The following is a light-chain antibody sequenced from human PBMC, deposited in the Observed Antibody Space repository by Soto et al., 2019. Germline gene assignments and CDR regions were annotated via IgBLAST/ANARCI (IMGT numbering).Light chain of an antibody. V-gene: IGKV1-5*01. CDR1: QSISTS. CDR3: QQYFMYSDT. J-gene: IGKJ2*01. Sequence: DIQMTQPSTLSASVGDRVTLHCRASQSISTSLAWYQQKPGKAPKVLIYHASNLESGVPSRFSGGGSGTEFTLPISSLQPDDFATYYCQQYFMYSDTFGQGTKLDIK. CDR2: HAS.